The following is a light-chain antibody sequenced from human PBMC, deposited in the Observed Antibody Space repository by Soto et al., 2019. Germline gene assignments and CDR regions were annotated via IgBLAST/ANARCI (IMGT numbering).Light chain of an antibody. J-gene: IGKJ4*02. Sequence: EILMSPSPATLSVSQGERATLSCRASQSVSSNLARSQQQPGQAPSLLNYGAPTRAPGLPARFSGSGSWTEFTLSTSSLQSEDFVVSYCHQHNDSPRTFGRGTKVDI. CDR2: GAP. V-gene: IGKV3-15*01. CDR3: HQHNDSPRT. CDR1: QSVSSN.